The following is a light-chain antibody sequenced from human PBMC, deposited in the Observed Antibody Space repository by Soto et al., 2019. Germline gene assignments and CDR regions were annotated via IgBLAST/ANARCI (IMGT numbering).Light chain of an antibody. CDR1: TTDVAGYNY. Sequence: QSALTQPASVSGSPGQSISISCTGTTTDVAGYNYVSWYQHLPGQAPKLMIYEVSIRPSGVSNRFSGSKSGNTASLTISGLQDEDEADYYCASYTSTSTLEVFGGGTKLTVL. J-gene: IGLJ2*01. CDR3: ASYTSTSTLEV. CDR2: EVS. V-gene: IGLV2-14*01.